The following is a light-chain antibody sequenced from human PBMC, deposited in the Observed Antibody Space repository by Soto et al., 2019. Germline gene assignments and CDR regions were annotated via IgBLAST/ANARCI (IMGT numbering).Light chain of an antibody. J-gene: IGLJ3*02. Sequence: QSVLTQPRSVSGSPGQSVTISCSGTGSDIGDTYVSWFQQHPGKVPKLIIYDVNKRPSGVPDRFSGSKSGNAASLTISGLQAEDEADYYCCSYAGTFPWVFGGGTKVTVL. V-gene: IGLV2-11*01. CDR1: GSDIGDTY. CDR2: DVN. CDR3: CSYAGTFPWV.